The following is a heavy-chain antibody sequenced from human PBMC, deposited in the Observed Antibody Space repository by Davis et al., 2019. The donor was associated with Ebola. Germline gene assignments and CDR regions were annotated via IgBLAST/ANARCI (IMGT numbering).Heavy chain of an antibody. CDR3: ARGNIPYGGTSYFDY. Sequence: PSETLSLTCAVYGGSFSGYYWSWIRQPPGKGLEWIGEINHSGSTNYNPSLKSRVTISVDTSKNQFSLKLSSVTAADTAVYYCARGNIPYGGTSYFDYWGQGTLVTVSS. D-gene: IGHD4-23*01. CDR2: INHSGST. J-gene: IGHJ4*02. CDR1: GGSFSGYY. V-gene: IGHV4-34*01.